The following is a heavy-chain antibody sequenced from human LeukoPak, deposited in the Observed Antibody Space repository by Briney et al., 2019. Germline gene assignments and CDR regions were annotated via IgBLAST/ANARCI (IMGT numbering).Heavy chain of an antibody. Sequence: ASVKVSCKASGYTFTSYDINWVRQATGQGLEWIGWMNPNSGNTGYAQKFQGRVTMTRNTSISTAYMELSSLRSEDTAVYYCARDTYYYDSSGPSNYWGQGTLVTVSS. CDR1: GYTFTSYD. CDR3: ARDTYYYDSSGPSNY. J-gene: IGHJ4*02. CDR2: MNPNSGNT. V-gene: IGHV1-8*01. D-gene: IGHD3-22*01.